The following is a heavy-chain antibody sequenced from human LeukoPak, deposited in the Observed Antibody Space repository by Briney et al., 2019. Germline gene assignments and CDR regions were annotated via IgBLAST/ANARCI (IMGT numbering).Heavy chain of an antibody. V-gene: IGHV3-21*01. CDR2: ISSSSSYI. CDR1: GFTFSSYS. CDR3: ARDVANDYVRGSYRGLQGY. D-gene: IGHD3-16*02. Sequence: GGSLRLSCAASGFTFSSYSMNWVRQAPGKGLEWVSSISSSSSYIYYADSVKGRFTISRDNAKNSLYLQMNSLRAEDTAVYYCARDVANDYVRGSYRGLQGYWGQGTLVTVSS. J-gene: IGHJ4*02.